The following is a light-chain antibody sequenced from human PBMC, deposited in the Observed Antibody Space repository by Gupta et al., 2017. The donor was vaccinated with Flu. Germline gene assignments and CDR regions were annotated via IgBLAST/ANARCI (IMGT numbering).Light chain of an antibody. CDR3: SSYAVNNLL. Sequence: QAVTISCTGSSSDVGGYNYGSGYQQHPGKDPKLVIYEVNKRPSGVPDRFSGSKSGNTASLTVSGRQAEDEADYYCSSYAVNNLLFGGGTKVTVL. CDR2: EVN. CDR1: SSDVGGYNY. V-gene: IGLV2-8*01. J-gene: IGLJ3*02.